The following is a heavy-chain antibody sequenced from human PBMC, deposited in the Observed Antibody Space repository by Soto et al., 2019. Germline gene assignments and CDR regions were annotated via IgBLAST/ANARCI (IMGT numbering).Heavy chain of an antibody. CDR1: GYTFTSYG. J-gene: IGHJ6*02. CDR2: ISAYNGNT. V-gene: IGHV1-18*04. D-gene: IGHD2-15*01. CDR3: ARFSGGSYNTYYFYYGMDV. Sequence: ASVKVSCKASGYTFTSYGISWVRQAPGQGLDWMGWISAYNGNTKYAQDLQGRVTMTTDTSTSTAYMELRSLRSDDTAMYYCARFSGGSYNTYYFYYGMDVWGQGTTVTVS.